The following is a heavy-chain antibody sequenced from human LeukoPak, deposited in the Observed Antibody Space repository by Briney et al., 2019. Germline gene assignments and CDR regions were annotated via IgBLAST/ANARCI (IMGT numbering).Heavy chain of an antibody. Sequence: ASVKVSCKASGYTFTGYYMHWVRQAPGQGLEWMGWINPNSGGTNYAQKFQGRVTMTRDTSISTAYMELSRPRSDDTAVYYCARAENYYDSSGYHRPYYYYGMDVWGQGTTVTVSS. CDR1: GYTFTGYY. CDR3: ARAENYYDSSGYHRPYYYYGMDV. V-gene: IGHV1-2*02. CDR2: INPNSGGT. D-gene: IGHD3-22*01. J-gene: IGHJ6*02.